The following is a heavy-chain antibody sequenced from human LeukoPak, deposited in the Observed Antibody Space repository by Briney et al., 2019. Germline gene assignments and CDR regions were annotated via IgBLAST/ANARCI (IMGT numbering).Heavy chain of an antibody. V-gene: IGHV1-2*02. CDR1: GYTFTDYY. D-gene: IGHD6-6*01. J-gene: IGHJ4*02. CDR2: IHPNSCGT. CDR3: GRKSAARKTSEFDY. Sequence: ASVKLSFKASGYTFTDYYRNWVRQAPGQGLEGMGWIHPNSCGTNYAQNFQGRVTMTRDTSISTAYMELSRLTFDDTAVYYCGRKSAARKTSEFDYWGQGTLVTVSS.